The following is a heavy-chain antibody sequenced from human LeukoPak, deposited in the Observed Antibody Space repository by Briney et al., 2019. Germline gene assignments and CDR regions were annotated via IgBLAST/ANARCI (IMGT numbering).Heavy chain of an antibody. Sequence: GRSLRLSCAASGFTFSSYAMHWVRQAPGKGLEWVAVISYDGSNKYYADSVKGRFTISRDNSKNTLYLQMNSLRAEDTAVYYCARDLTMVRGPDYYGMDVWGQGTTVTVSS. CDR3: ARDLTMVRGPDYYGMDV. V-gene: IGHV3-30-3*01. CDR1: GFTFSSYA. J-gene: IGHJ6*02. D-gene: IGHD3-10*01. CDR2: ISYDGSNK.